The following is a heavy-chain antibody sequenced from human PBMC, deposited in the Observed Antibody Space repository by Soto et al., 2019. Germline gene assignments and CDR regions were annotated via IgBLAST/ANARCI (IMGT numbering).Heavy chain of an antibody. V-gene: IGHV3-7*01. CDR2: IKQDGSQT. D-gene: IGHD3-22*01. J-gene: IGHJ4*02. CDR3: AREYYHDSSGYYSGLFDY. CDR1: GFIFSSYW. Sequence: PGGSLRLSCAASGFIFSSYWMSWVRQSPGKGLEWVANIKQDGSQTYYVDSVKGRFTISRDNAEKSLYLEMNSLRAEDTAVYYCAREYYHDSSGYYSGLFDYWGQGTLVTVSS.